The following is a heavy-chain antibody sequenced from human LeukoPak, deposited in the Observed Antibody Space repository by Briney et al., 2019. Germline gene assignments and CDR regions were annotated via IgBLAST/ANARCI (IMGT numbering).Heavy chain of an antibody. CDR1: GFTFSSYE. D-gene: IGHD7-27*01. J-gene: IGHJ4*02. CDR3: ARDINWVGRY. Sequence: GGSLRLSCAASGFTFSSYEMNWVRQAPGKGLEWVSYISSSDNTIYYADSVKGRFTISRDNAKNSLYLQMNSLRAEDTAVYYCARDINWVGRYWGQGTLVTVSS. V-gene: IGHV3-48*03. CDR2: ISSSDNTI.